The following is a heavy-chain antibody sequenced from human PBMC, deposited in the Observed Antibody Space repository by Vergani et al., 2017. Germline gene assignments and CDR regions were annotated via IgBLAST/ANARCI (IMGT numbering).Heavy chain of an antibody. J-gene: IGHJ5*02. D-gene: IGHD3-3*01. V-gene: IGHV5-51*03. Sequence: EVMLVQSGAEVKKPGESLKISCKGSGYSFTSYWIAWVRQRPGKGLEWMGIIYAGDSDVRYSPSFQGQVTMSVDKSLSTAYLQWSSLKASDTATYYCAKTHYFSSLYSSYNWFDPWGQGTQVTVSS. CDR3: AKTHYFSSLYSSYNWFDP. CDR1: GYSFTSYW. CDR2: IYAGDSDV.